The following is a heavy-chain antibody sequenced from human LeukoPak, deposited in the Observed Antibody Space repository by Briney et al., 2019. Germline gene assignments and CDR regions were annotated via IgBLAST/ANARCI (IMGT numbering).Heavy chain of an antibody. CDR1: GFTFSSYG. D-gene: IGHD2-8*01. CDR2: IQYDGSNE. J-gene: IGHJ6*03. Sequence: GGSLRLSCAASGFTFSSYGMHWVRQAPGKGLEGVAYIQYDGSNEQYAYSVKGRFSISRDSSKNILYLQMNSLRAEDTAVYYCAKDRCSNGIGCYYYYMAVWGKGTTVTISS. V-gene: IGHV3-30*02. CDR3: AKDRCSNGIGCYYYYMAV.